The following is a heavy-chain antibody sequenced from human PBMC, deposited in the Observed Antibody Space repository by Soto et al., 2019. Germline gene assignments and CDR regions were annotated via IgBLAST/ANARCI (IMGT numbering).Heavy chain of an antibody. D-gene: IGHD1-1*01. Sequence: ASVKVSCKASGYTFTGYYVHWVRQAPGQGLEWMGWINPNSGDTYLAQRFQGRVTMNRDTSIGTAYLELSRLRSDDTAVYYCAGGGTTSLDYWGQGTQVTVSS. CDR1: GYTFTGYY. V-gene: IGHV1-2*02. CDR3: AGGGTTSLDY. CDR2: INPNSGDT. J-gene: IGHJ4*02.